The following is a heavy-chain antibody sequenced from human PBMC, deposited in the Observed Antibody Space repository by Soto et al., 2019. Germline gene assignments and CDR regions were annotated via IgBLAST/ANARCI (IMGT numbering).Heavy chain of an antibody. D-gene: IGHD3-22*01. CDR3: ARERVYYYDSSGYYWPFDY. Sequence: VKVSCKASGYTFTSYGISWVRQAPGQGLEWMGWISAYNGNTNYAQKLQGRVTMTTDTSTSTAYMELRSLRSDDTAVYYCARERVYYYDSSGYYWPFDYWGQGTLVTVSS. CDR1: GYTFTSYG. CDR2: ISAYNGNT. V-gene: IGHV1-18*01. J-gene: IGHJ4*02.